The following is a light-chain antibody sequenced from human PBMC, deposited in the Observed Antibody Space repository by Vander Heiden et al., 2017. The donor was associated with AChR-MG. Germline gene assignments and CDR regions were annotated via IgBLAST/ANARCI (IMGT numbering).Light chain of an antibody. Sequence: EVVLTQSPATLSLSPGERATLSCRASQSVRTYVAWYQQKPGQAPRLLISDASKRATGIPARFSGSGSGTDFSLTISSLEPEDFAVYYCQQRSHWPQTFGQGTKVEIK. CDR1: QSVRTY. V-gene: IGKV3-11*01. CDR2: DAS. J-gene: IGKJ1*01. CDR3: QQRSHWPQT.